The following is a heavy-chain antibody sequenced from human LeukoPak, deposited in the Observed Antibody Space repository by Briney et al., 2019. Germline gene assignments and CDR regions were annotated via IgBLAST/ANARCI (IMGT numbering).Heavy chain of an antibody. J-gene: IGHJ6*03. V-gene: IGHV4-61*05. D-gene: IGHD6-13*01. CDR2: IYYSGST. Sequence: SETLSLTCTVSGGSISSSSYYWGWIRQPPGKGLERIGYIYYSGSTNYNPSLKSRVTISVDTSKNQFSLKLSSVTAADTAVYYCARGEQQLVLYHYYYYMDVWGKGTTVTVSS. CDR1: GGSISSSSYY. CDR3: ARGEQQLVLYHYYYYMDV.